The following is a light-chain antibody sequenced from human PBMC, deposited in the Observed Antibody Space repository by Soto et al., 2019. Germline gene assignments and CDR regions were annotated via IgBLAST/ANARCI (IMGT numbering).Light chain of an antibody. CDR2: DVS. V-gene: IGKV1-5*01. CDR1: QSVSNW. Sequence: DIQMTQSPSTLSASVGERVTITCRARQSVSNWLAWYQQKPGKAPKVLIYDVSSLESGVPSRFSGSGSGTEFILTISSLQPDDFATYYCQQYDSYSWTFGQGGKVDVK. CDR3: QQYDSYSWT. J-gene: IGKJ1*01.